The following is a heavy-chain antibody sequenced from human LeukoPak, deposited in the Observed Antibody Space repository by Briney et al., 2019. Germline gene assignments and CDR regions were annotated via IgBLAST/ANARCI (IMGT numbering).Heavy chain of an antibody. CDR3: ASSSSWSNDFDY. D-gene: IGHD6-13*01. J-gene: IGHJ4*02. V-gene: IGHV4-39*07. Sequence: SETLSLTCTVSGGSISSSSYYWGWIRQPPGKGLEWIGSIYYSGSTCYNPSLKSRVTISVDTSKNQFSLKLSSVTAADTAVYYCASSSSWSNDFDYWGQGTLVTVSS. CDR2: IYYSGST. CDR1: GGSISSSSYY.